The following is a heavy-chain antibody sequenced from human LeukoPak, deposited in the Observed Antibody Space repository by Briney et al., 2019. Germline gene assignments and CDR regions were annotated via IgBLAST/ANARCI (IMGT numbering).Heavy chain of an antibody. V-gene: IGHV4-61*02. CDR1: GGSVTSGSYY. CDR2: IYTNGGA. J-gene: IGHJ4*02. CDR3: AREPPGY. Sequence: SQTLSLTCTVSGGSVTSGSYYWNWIRQPAGKGLEWIGRIYTNGGASYSPSLKSRVTISIDASKNQFSLKLSSLTAADTAVYYCAREPPGYCGQGILVTVSS.